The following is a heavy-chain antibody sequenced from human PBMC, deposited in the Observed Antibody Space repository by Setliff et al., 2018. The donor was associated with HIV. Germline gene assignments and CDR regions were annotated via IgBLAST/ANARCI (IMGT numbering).Heavy chain of an antibody. CDR2: MYYGERP. Sequence: LSLTCTVSGGSITSSDYYWDWIRQPPGKGLEWIGTMYYGERPYYNPSLKSRVTISTDTPRNQFSLELRSVTAAGTAVYYCVKEGRTSTVFDYWGQGVMVTVSS. D-gene: IGHD1-7*01. V-gene: IGHV4-39*07. J-gene: IGHJ4*02. CDR1: GGSITSSDYY. CDR3: VKEGRTSTVFDY.